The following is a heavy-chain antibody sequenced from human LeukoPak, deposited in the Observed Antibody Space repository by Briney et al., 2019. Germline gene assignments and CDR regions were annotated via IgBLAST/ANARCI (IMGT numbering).Heavy chain of an antibody. CDR2: IIPFFDSP. J-gene: IGHJ6*02. D-gene: IGHD1-26*01. CDR3: AREKWEPPYYYYGLDV. CDR1: GGTFSNYT. Sequence: SVKVSCKASGGTFSNYTINWVRQAPGQGLEWMGGIIPFFDSPNYARKFQGRLTVTADESTSTAYMELSSLRSEDTAVYYCAREKWEPPYYYYGLDVWGQGTTVTVSS. V-gene: IGHV1-69*13.